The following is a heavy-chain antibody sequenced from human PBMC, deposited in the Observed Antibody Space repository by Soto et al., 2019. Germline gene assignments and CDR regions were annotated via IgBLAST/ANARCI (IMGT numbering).Heavy chain of an antibody. Sequence: GGSLRLSCAASGFTFSSDSMNWVRQAPGKGLEWVSSISSSSSYIYHADSVKGRFTISRDNAKKSLYLQMNSLRAEDTAVYYCVRARWLQKDFDYWGQGTLVTVSS. J-gene: IGHJ4*02. CDR3: VRARWLQKDFDY. D-gene: IGHD5-12*01. V-gene: IGHV3-21*01. CDR1: GFTFSSDS. CDR2: ISSSSSYI.